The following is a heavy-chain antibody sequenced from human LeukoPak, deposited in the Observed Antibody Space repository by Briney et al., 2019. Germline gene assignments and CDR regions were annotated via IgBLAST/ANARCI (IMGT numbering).Heavy chain of an antibody. D-gene: IGHD5-24*01. CDR3: ARSEMATILGFDY. Sequence: GGSLRLSCAASGFTFNTYGMHWVRQAPGKGLEWVAFIRYDGSHKYYADSVKGRFTISRDNSKNTLYLQMNSLRAEDTAVYYCARSEMATILGFDYWGQGTLVTVSS. CDR1: GFTFNTYG. CDR2: IRYDGSHK. V-gene: IGHV3-30*02. J-gene: IGHJ4*02.